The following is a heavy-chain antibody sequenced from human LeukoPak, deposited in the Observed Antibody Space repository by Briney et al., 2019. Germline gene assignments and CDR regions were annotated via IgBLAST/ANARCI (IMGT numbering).Heavy chain of an antibody. J-gene: IGHJ4*02. V-gene: IGHV3-33*01. D-gene: IGHD3-10*01. CDR3: ARDDDGSGKYGQLY. CDR1: GFLFSNYG. Sequence: GGSLRLSCAASGFLFSNYGLHWVRQAPGKGLAWAAVFWSDGRQKYYVDSVKGRFTVSRDTSKKTVYLQMNSLRADDTAGYYCARDDDGSGKYGQLYWGQGTLVTVSS. CDR2: FWSDGRQK.